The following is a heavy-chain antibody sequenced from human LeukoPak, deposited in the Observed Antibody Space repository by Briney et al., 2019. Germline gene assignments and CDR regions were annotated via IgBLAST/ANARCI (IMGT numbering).Heavy chain of an antibody. CDR3: ARGRTHYFDSSGYYYFDY. CDR1: GGPISSGSYY. V-gene: IGHV4-61*09. D-gene: IGHD3-22*01. Sequence: ASETLSLTCTVSGGPISSGSYYWSWIRQPAGKGLEWIGHIYSGGSTNYNPSLKSRVTISLDASKNQFSLKLSSVTAADTAVYYCARGRTHYFDSSGYYYFDYWGQGTLVTVSS. CDR2: IYSGGST. J-gene: IGHJ4*02.